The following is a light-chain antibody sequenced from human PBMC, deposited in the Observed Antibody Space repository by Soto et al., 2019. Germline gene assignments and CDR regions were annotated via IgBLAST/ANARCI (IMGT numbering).Light chain of an antibody. CDR2: HAS. Sequence: DIQMTQSPSSLSASVGDRVTITCRASQGIGVSLAWFQQKPGKVPKLLIYHASSLQSGVPSRFSGSGSGTDFTLTISSLQPEDVATYYCQKYTSVPVIFGQGTKVEIK. J-gene: IGKJ1*01. CDR3: QKYTSVPVI. V-gene: IGKV1-27*01. CDR1: QGIGVS.